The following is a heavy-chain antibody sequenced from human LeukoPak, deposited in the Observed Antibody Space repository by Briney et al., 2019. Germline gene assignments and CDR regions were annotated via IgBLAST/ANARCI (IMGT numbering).Heavy chain of an antibody. CDR3: ARVVGATYFFDY. CDR1: GGSIKSYY. D-gene: IGHD1-26*01. Sequence: SETLSLTCSVPGGSIKSYYWSWIRLPAGKGLEWIGRIYISGSTNYNPSLKSRVTMSLDTSKNQFSLKLSSVTAADTAVYYCARVVGATYFFDYWGQGTLVTVSS. V-gene: IGHV4-4*07. J-gene: IGHJ4*02. CDR2: IYISGST.